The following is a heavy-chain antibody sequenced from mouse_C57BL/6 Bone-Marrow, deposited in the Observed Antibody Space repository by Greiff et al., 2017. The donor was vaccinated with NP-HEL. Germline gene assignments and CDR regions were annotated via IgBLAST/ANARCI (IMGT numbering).Heavy chain of an antibody. J-gene: IGHJ1*03. CDR2: IDPSDSYT. CDR1: GYTFTSYW. Sequence: QVQLQQPGAELVMPGASVKLSCKASGYTFTSYWMHWVKQRPGQGLEWIGEIDPSDSYTNYNQKFQGKSTLTVDKSSSTAYMQLSSLTSEDSAVYYCAREGGSYYWYFDVWGTGTTVTVSS. D-gene: IGHD2-12*01. V-gene: IGHV1-69*01. CDR3: AREGGSYYWYFDV.